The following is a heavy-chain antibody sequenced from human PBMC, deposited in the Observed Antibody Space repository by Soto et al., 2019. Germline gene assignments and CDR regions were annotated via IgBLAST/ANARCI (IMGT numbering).Heavy chain of an antibody. CDR3: AKDPRWKGAFDY. D-gene: IGHD1-1*01. V-gene: IGHV3-30*18. J-gene: IGHJ4*02. CDR2: ISYDGSNK. Sequence: QVPLVESGGGVVQPGGSLRLSCAASGFTFSSYGMHWVRQAPGKGLEWVAVISYDGSNKYYADSVKGRFTISRDNSKNTLYLQMNSLRAEDTAVYYCAKDPRWKGAFDYWGQGTLVTVSS. CDR1: GFTFSSYG.